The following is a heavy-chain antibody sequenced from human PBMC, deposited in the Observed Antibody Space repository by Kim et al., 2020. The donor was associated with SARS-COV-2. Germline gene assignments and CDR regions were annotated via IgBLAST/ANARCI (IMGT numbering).Heavy chain of an antibody. V-gene: IGHV3-48*03. Sequence: RFTISRDNAKNSLYLQMNSLRAEDTAVYYCARDTYYYDSSGYYSWIYFDYWGQGTLVTVSS. J-gene: IGHJ4*02. CDR3: ARDTYYYDSSGYYSWIYFDY. D-gene: IGHD3-22*01.